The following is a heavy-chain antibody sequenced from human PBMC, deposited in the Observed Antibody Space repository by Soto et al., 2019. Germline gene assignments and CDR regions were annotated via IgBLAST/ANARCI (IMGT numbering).Heavy chain of an antibody. CDR3: AKDLLRPGRAYGMDV. CDR1: GFTFSSYA. J-gene: IGHJ6*02. CDR2: ISYDGSNK. D-gene: IGHD6-25*01. V-gene: IGHV3-30-3*01. Sequence: GSLRLSCAASGFTFSSYAMHWVRQAPGKGLEWVAVISYDGSNKYYADSVKGRFTISRDNSKNTLYLQMNSLRPEDTAVYYCAKDLLRPGRAYGMDVWGQGTTVTVSS.